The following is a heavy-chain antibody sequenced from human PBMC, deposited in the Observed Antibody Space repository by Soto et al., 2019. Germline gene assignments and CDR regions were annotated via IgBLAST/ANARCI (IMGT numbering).Heavy chain of an antibody. V-gene: IGHV3-33*01. J-gene: IGHJ3*02. CDR2: IWYDGSNK. D-gene: IGHD1-26*01. CDR3: AREGGWELPHPHDDVLDI. Sequence: GGSLRLSCAASGFTFSSHGMHWVRQAPGKGLEWVAVIWYDGSNKYYADSVKGRFTISRDNSKNTLYLQMNSLRAEDTAVYYCAREGGWELPHPHDDVLDICGQGTMVTV. CDR1: GFTFSSHG.